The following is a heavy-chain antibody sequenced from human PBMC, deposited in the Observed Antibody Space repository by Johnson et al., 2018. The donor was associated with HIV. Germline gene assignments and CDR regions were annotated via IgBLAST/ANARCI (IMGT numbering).Heavy chain of an antibody. J-gene: IGHJ3*02. CDR1: GFTFSDYY. Sequence: QVLLVESGGGLVRPGGSLRLSCAASGFTFSDYYMTWIRQAPGKGLECVSYISSSGRTIYYADSVKGRFTISRDNAKNSLYLLMNSLSAEDTAVYYCAREEGNFILTRGDAFDIWGQGTMVTVSS. CDR2: ISSSGRTI. V-gene: IGHV3-11*04. D-gene: IGHD3-9*01. CDR3: AREEGNFILTRGDAFDI.